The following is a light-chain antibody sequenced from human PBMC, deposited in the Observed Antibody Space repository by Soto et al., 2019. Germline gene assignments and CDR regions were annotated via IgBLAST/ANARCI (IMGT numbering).Light chain of an antibody. CDR3: QQYATSPGT. V-gene: IGKV3-11*01. CDR2: DAS. J-gene: IGKJ1*01. CDR1: QSVSSY. Sequence: IVLTQSPATLSLSPGERATLSCRASQSVSSYLAWYQQKPGQAPRLLIYDASNRATGIPARFSGSGSGTDFTLTISGLEPEDFAVYYCQQYATSPGTFGQGTKVDI.